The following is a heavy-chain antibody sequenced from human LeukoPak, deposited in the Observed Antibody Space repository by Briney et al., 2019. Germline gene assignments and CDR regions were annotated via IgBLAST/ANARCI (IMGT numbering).Heavy chain of an antibody. CDR2: ISAYNGNT. J-gene: IGHJ6*04. Sequence: GASVKVSCKASGYTFTSYGISWVRQAPGQGLEWMGWISAYNGNTNYAQKLQGRATMTTDTSTSTAYMELRSLRSDDTAVYYCARGGGYCSSTSCPIGGGMDVWGKGTTVTVSS. CDR3: ARGGGYCSSTSCPIGGGMDV. CDR1: GYTFTSYG. D-gene: IGHD2-2*01. V-gene: IGHV1-18*04.